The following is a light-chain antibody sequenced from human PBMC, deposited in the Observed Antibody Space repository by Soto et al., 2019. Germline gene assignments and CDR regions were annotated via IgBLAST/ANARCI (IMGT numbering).Light chain of an antibody. J-gene: IGLJ1*01. CDR3: SSYGGTSTRYV. Sequence: QSALTQPASVSGSPGQSITISCTGTSSDVGGYNYVSWYQQHPGKAPKLMIYEVSKRPAGVSNRFSGSKSANTASLTISGLQAEDEADYFCSSYGGTSTRYVFGTGTKLTVL. CDR1: SSDVGGYNY. CDR2: EVS. V-gene: IGLV2-14*01.